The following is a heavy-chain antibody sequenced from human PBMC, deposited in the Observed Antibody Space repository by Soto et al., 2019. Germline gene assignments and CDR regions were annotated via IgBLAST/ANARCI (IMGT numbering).Heavy chain of an antibody. CDR1: GFTFSSYA. CDR2: ISYDGSNK. J-gene: IGHJ5*02. D-gene: IGHD2-15*01. V-gene: IGHV3-30-3*01. CDR3: ARVRSCSGGSCYFRGSRFDP. Sequence: PGGSLRLSCAASGFTFSSYAMHWVRQAPGKGLEWVAVISYDGSNKYYADSVKGRFTISRDNSKNTLYLQMNSLRAEDTAVYYCARVRSCSGGSCYFRGSRFDPWGQGTLVPVS.